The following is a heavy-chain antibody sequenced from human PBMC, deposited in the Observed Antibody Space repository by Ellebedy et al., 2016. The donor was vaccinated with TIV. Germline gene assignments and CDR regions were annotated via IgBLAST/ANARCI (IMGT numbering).Heavy chain of an antibody. CDR2: IYDSGST. D-gene: IGHD3-16*01. Sequence: SETLSLXXTVSSGSMSSYYWSWIRQPPGKGLEWIGYIYDSGSTRYNPSLKSRVSISLDTSKNQFSLILNSVTAVDTAVYYCARGGFGVAFDIWGQGTMVTVSS. J-gene: IGHJ3*02. CDR3: ARGGFGVAFDI. CDR1: SGSMSSYY. V-gene: IGHV4-59*01.